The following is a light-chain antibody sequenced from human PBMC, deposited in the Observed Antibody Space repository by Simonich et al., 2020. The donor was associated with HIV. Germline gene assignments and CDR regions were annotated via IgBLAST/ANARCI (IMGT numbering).Light chain of an antibody. CDR3: QQDYNLPMYT. CDR1: QSVSTN. Sequence: KVMTQSPATLSVSPGETATPSCRASQSVSTNLAWYQQKPGQAPRLLIYGASTRATGIPARFSGSGSGTEFTLTISSLQPEDFAVYYCQQDYNLPMYTFGQGTKLEIK. V-gene: IGKV3-15*01. CDR2: GAS. J-gene: IGKJ2*01.